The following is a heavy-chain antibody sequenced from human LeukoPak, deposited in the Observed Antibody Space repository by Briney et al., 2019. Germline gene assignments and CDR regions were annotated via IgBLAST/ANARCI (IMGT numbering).Heavy chain of an antibody. CDR1: GFTFSLYS. CDR3: AIEETGSGSYFDS. V-gene: IGHV3-21*01. Sequence: GGSLSLSCAASGFTFSLYSMNWVRQAPGKGLEWVSSISSRSSYIYYADSLKGRFTMSRDNAKKSLYLQMNSLRAEDTAVYYCAIEETGSGSYFDSWGQGTLVTISS. J-gene: IGHJ4*02. CDR2: ISSRSSYI. D-gene: IGHD1-26*01.